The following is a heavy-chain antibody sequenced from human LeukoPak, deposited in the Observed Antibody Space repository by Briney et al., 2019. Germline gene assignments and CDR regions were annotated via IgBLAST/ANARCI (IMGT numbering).Heavy chain of an antibody. CDR1: GDSVSSQSAV. J-gene: IGHJ3*02. CDR2: TYYRSRWGY. Sequence: SQTHSLTCVISGDSVSSQSAVWNWIRQSPSRGLEGLGRTYYRSRWGYNYAVSVKRRITIDPDTSKNQFSLQLNSVTPEDMAIYFCARGDQDFDIWGQGTMVTVSS. CDR3: ARGDQDFDI. V-gene: IGHV6-1*01. D-gene: IGHD3-16*01.